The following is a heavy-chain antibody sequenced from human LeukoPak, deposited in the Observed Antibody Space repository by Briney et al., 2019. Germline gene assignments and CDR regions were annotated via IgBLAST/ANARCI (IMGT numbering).Heavy chain of an antibody. CDR1: GFTFSSYA. CDR2: ISGSGGST. D-gene: IGHD3-22*01. Sequence: GGSLRLSCAASGFTFSSYAMSWVRQAPGKRLEWVSAISGSGGSTYYADSVKGRFTISRDNSKNTLYLQMNSLRAEDTAVYYCAKDLGYKTYYYDSSGYQPAFDYWGQGTLVTVSS. CDR3: AKDLGYKTYYYDSSGYQPAFDY. J-gene: IGHJ4*02. V-gene: IGHV3-23*01.